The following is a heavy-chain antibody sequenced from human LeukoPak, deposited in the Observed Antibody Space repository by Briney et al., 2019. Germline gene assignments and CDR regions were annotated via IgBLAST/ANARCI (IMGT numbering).Heavy chain of an antibody. Sequence: GGSLRLSCAASGFPFDDSAMSWVGQAPGKGLEWVSYINWNGGNIGYAESVKGRFTISRDNAKNSLYLQMNSLRVEDTAVYYCAKEGRSLQTYWGQGTLVTVSS. CDR2: INWNGGNI. CDR1: GFPFDDSA. D-gene: IGHD5-24*01. J-gene: IGHJ4*02. V-gene: IGHV3-20*04. CDR3: AKEGRSLQTY.